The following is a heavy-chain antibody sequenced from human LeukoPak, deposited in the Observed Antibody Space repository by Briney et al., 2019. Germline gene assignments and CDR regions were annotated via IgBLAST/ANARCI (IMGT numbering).Heavy chain of an antibody. CDR3: ARKSGSSGYPFDY. Sequence: QPGGSLRLSCAASGFAFSSYSMNWVRHAPGKGLEWVSYITSSSSAIYYADSVKGRFTISRDNPKNSLYLQMNSLRAEDTAVYYCARKSGSSGYPFDYWGQGTVVTVSS. V-gene: IGHV3-48*01. J-gene: IGHJ4*02. CDR1: GFAFSSYS. D-gene: IGHD3-22*01. CDR2: ITSSSSAI.